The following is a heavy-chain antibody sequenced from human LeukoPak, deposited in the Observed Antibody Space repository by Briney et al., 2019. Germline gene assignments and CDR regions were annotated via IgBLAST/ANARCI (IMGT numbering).Heavy chain of an antibody. Sequence: GGSLRLSYAASGFTFSSYAMSWVRQAPGKGLEWVSAISGSGGSTYYADSVKGRFTISRDNSKNTLYLQMNSLRAEDTAVYYCAKAEGPYYYGSGSYSCFGYWGQGTLVTVSS. CDR1: GFTFSSYA. V-gene: IGHV3-23*01. CDR3: AKAEGPYYYGSGSYSCFGY. CDR2: ISGSGGST. D-gene: IGHD3-10*01. J-gene: IGHJ4*02.